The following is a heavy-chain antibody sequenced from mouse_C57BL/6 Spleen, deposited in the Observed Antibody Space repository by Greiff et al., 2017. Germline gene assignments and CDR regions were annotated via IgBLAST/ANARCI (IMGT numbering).Heavy chain of an antibody. V-gene: IGHV1-55*01. Sequence: VQLQQSGAELVKPGASVKMSCKASGYTFTSYWITWVKQRPGQGLEWIGDIYPGSGSTNYNEKFKSKATLTVDTSSSTAYMQLSSLTSEDSAVYYCARSMTAQASWFAYWGQGTLVTVSA. D-gene: IGHD3-2*02. J-gene: IGHJ3*01. CDR2: IYPGSGST. CDR3: ARSMTAQASWFAY. CDR1: GYTFTSYW.